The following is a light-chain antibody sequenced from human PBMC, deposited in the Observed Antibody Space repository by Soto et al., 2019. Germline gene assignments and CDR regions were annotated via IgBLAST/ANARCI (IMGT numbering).Light chain of an antibody. Sequence: EIVLTQSPDTLSLSPGERATLSCRASQSVCSSHLAWYQHKPGQAPRLLIYGASSRAAGISDRFSGSGSGTDFTLTISRLEPEDFAVYYCQQYDISPRTFGQGTKVEI. CDR2: GAS. V-gene: IGKV3-20*01. CDR3: QQYDISPRT. CDR1: QSVCSSH. J-gene: IGKJ1*01.